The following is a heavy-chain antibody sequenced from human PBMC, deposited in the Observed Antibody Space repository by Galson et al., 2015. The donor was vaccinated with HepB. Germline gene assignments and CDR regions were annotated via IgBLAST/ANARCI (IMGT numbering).Heavy chain of an antibody. CDR1: GYSFSSYW. D-gene: IGHD6-19*01. Sequence: QSGAEVKKIGESLKISCKGSGYSFSSYWIVWVRQLPGKGLEWMGIIYPGASDTGYSPSFQGQVAISVDKSLSTVYLQWDSLKASDSAIYYCARHSSGGRRYYFEYWGQGTLVTVSP. CDR2: IYPGASDT. V-gene: IGHV5-51*01. CDR3: ARHSSGGRRYYFEY. J-gene: IGHJ4*02.